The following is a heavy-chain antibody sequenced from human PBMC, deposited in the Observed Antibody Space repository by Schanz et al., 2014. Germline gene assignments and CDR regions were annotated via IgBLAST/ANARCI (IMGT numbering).Heavy chain of an antibody. J-gene: IGHJ5*02. CDR3: TSMATIPRNWFDP. V-gene: IGHV3-15*01. Sequence: EVQLLESGGGLVQPGGSLRLSCAASGFTFSGYSMNWVRQAPGKGLEWVGRIKSNTDGGTTDYATPVKGRFTISRDDSKNTLYLQMNSLKSEDTAVYYCTSMATIPRNWFDPWGQGTLVTVSS. CDR1: GFTFSGYS. CDR2: IKSNTDGGTT. D-gene: IGHD2-2*02.